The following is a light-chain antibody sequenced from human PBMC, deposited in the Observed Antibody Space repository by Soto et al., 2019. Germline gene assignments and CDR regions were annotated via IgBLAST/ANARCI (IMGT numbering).Light chain of an antibody. CDR3: SSYASSIARV. V-gene: IGLV2-14*01. J-gene: IGLJ1*01. Sequence: QSALTQPASVSGSPGQSITFSCTGTSNDIGGYNYVSWYQHHPGKAPKLIIYEVINRPSGVSHRFSGSKSGNTASLTISGLQAEDEADYYCSSYASSIARVFGTGTKLTVL. CDR2: EVI. CDR1: SNDIGGYNY.